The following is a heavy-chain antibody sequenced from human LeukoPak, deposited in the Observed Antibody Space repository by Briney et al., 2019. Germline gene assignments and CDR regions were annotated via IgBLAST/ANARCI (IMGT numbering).Heavy chain of an antibody. CDR3: ARTRPRFVDSSSGWFDP. D-gene: IGHD3-22*01. Sequence: PSQTLSLTCTVSGGSISSGSYYWSWIRQPAGKGLEWIGRIYTSGITNYNPSLKSRVTISVDTSKNQFSLKLSSVTAADTAVYYCARTRPRFVDSSSGWFDPWGQGTLVTVSS. CDR1: GGSISSGSYY. CDR2: IYTSGIT. V-gene: IGHV4-61*02. J-gene: IGHJ5*02.